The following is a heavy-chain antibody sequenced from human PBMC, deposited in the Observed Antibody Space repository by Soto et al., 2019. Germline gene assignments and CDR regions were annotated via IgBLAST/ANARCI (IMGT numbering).Heavy chain of an antibody. CDR1: GGTFSSYA. V-gene: IGHV1-69*01. CDR2: IIPIFGTA. CDR3: VTGGSGSPLNAY. D-gene: IGHD3-10*01. Sequence: QVQLVQSGAEVKKPGSSVKVSCKASGGTFSSYAISWVRQAPGHVLEWMGGIIPIFGTANYEQKFQGRVTITADESTSTAYIELSSLRSEDKAVYYCVTGGSGSPLNAYWGQGTLVTVSS. J-gene: IGHJ4*02.